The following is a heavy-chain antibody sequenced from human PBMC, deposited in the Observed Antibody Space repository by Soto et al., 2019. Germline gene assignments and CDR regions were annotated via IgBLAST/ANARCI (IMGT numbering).Heavy chain of an antibody. CDR1: GGSISSGGYY. Sequence: SETLSLTCTVSGGSISSGGYYWSWIRQHPGKGLEWIGYIYYSGSTYYNPSLKSRVTISVDTSKNQFSLKLSSVTAADTAVYYCARGDYYYYGMDVWGQGTTVPVSS. CDR2: IYYSGST. V-gene: IGHV4-31*03. J-gene: IGHJ6*02. CDR3: ARGDYYYYGMDV.